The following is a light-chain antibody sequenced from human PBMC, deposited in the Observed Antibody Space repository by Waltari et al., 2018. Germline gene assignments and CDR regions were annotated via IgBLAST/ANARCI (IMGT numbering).Light chain of an antibody. CDR3: QQYGRSWNT. CDR2: GAS. J-gene: IGKJ2*01. Sequence: EIVLTQSPGTLSLSLGERATLSCRASQSVSSSYLACYQQNPGQAPRLLIYGASSRDTDIPDKVSGSGSVTDFTLTISRLEPEDFAVYYCQQYGRSWNTFGQGTKLEIK. V-gene: IGKV3-20*01. CDR1: QSVSSSY.